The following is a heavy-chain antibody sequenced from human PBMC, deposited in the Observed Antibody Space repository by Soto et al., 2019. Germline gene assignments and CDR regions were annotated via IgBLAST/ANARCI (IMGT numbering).Heavy chain of an antibody. V-gene: IGHV1-2*02. Sequence: ASVKVSCKASGYTFTGYYMHWVRQAPGQGLEWMGWINPNSGGTNYAQKFQGRVTMTRDTSISTAYMELSRLRSEDTAVYYCARDLPGSYGTDNWFDPWGQGTLVTVS. J-gene: IGHJ5*02. CDR3: ARDLPGSYGTDNWFDP. D-gene: IGHD1-26*01. CDR1: GYTFTGYY. CDR2: INPNSGGT.